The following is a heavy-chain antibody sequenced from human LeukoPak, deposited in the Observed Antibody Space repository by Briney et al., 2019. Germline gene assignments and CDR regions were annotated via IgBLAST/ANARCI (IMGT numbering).Heavy chain of an antibody. CDR2: ISSSSSYI. Sequence: GGSLRLSCAASGFTFSSYSMNWVRQAPGKGLEWVSSISSSSSYIYYADSVKGRFTISRDNAKNPLYLQMNSLRAEDTAVYYCARDGPNRSYHYFDYWGQGTLVTVSS. CDR1: GFTFSSYS. D-gene: IGHD1-26*01. V-gene: IGHV3-21*01. J-gene: IGHJ4*02. CDR3: ARDGPNRSYHYFDY.